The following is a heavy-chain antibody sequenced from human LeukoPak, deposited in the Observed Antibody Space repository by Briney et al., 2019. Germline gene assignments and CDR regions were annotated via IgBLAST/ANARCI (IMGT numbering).Heavy chain of an antibody. V-gene: IGHV3-74*03. J-gene: IGHJ4*02. CDR2: INSDGSSA. Sequence: GGSLRLSCVASGFTFSSYWMHWVRQAPGKGLVWVSRINSDGSSAKCADSVKGRFTISRDNAKNTLYLQMNSLRVEDTAVYYCARGGAARPDFWGQGTLVTVSS. D-gene: IGHD6-6*01. CDR1: GFTFSSYW. CDR3: ARGGAARPDF.